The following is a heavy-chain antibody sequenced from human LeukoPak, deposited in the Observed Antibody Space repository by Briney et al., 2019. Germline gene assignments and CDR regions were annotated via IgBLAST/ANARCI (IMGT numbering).Heavy chain of an antibody. D-gene: IGHD2-8*02. Sequence: PGGSPRLSCGASGFTFSSSAMHWVRQGPGKGLEWVAYIAHHGNNKYYADSVKGRFTISRDNSKGSLYLQMSSLRADDTAVYYCAKDGSWSCTDWGQGTLVRVSS. CDR1: GFTFSSSA. J-gene: IGHJ4*02. V-gene: IGHV3-30*02. CDR2: IAHHGNNK. CDR3: AKDGSWSCTD.